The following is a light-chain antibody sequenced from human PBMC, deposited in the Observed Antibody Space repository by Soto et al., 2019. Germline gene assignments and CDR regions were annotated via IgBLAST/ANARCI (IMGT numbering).Light chain of an antibody. CDR2: EDN. Sequence: NFMLTQPHSVSESPGKTVTISCTRSSGSIDSNYVQWYQQRPGSAPTTVIYEDNQRPSGVPDRFFGSIDRSSNSASRTIAGLKNEDESDYYCQSYDDNYVFGTGTKLTVL. V-gene: IGLV6-57*04. CDR3: QSYDDNYV. J-gene: IGLJ1*01. CDR1: SGSIDSNY.